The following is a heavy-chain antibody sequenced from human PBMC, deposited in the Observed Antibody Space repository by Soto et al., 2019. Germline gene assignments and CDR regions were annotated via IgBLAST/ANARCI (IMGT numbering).Heavy chain of an antibody. Sequence: PGESQKNSSQGFGYRFTSYWIGWVRQMPGKGLEWMGIIYPGDSDTRYSPSFQGQVTISADKSISTAYLQWSSLKASDTAMYYCASSLPKRITIFGVVKDGDAFDIWGQGTMVTVSS. J-gene: IGHJ3*02. D-gene: IGHD3-3*01. CDR3: ASSLPKRITIFGVVKDGDAFDI. CDR2: IYPGDSDT. CDR1: GYRFTSYW. V-gene: IGHV5-51*01.